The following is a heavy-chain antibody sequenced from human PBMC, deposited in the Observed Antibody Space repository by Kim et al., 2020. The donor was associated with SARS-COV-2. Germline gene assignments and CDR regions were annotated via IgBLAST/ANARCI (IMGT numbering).Heavy chain of an antibody. V-gene: IGHV1-69*04. Sequence: SVKVSCKASGGTFSSYAISWVRQAPGQGLEWMGRIIPILGIANYAQKFQGRVTITADKSTSTAYMELSSLRSEDTAVYYCARETVGAKQITQYYYYYMDVWGKGTTVTVSS. CDR3: ARETVGAKQITQYYYYYMDV. CDR1: GGTFSSYA. J-gene: IGHJ6*03. CDR2: IIPILGIA. D-gene: IGHD1-26*01.